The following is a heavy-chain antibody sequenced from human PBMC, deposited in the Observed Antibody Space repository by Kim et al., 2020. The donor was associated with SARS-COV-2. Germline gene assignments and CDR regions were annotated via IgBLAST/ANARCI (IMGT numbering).Heavy chain of an antibody. CDR1: GFTLSTYE. D-gene: IGHD6-19*01. Sequence: GGSLRLSCVASGFTLSTYEMNWVRQAPGMGLEWVSYISTSGSTTYFADSLKGRFTISRDNAKGSLYLQMNSLRAEDTAVYYCARASDWYGIRAFDLWGQGTMVTVSS. J-gene: IGHJ3*01. CDR2: ISTSGSTT. CDR3: ARASDWYGIRAFDL. V-gene: IGHV3-48*03.